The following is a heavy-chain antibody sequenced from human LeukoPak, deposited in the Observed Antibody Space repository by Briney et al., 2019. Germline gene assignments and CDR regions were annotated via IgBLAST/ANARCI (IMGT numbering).Heavy chain of an antibody. J-gene: IGHJ3*02. V-gene: IGHV5-51*01. D-gene: IGHD3-22*01. CDR2: IYPGDSDT. CDR1: GYSFTSYW. Sequence: GESLKISCKGSGYSFTSYWIGWVRQMPGKGLEWMGIIYPGDSDTRYSPSFQGQVTISADKSISTAYLQSSSLKASDTAMYYCARRYYYDSSGYYYGHDAFDIWGQGTMVTVSS. CDR3: ARRYYYDSSGYYYGHDAFDI.